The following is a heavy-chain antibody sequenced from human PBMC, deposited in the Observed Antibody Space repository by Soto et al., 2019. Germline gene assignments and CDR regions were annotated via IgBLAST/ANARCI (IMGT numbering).Heavy chain of an antibody. Sequence: SETLSLTCTVSGGSVSRSGSHYWGWIRQPPGQGLEWIGSMYHSGSTYYNPSLKSRVTISVDTSKNQFSLELNSVTAADTAINYCARAPDSWGQGTLVTVSS. CDR3: ARAPDS. V-gene: IGHV4-39*01. J-gene: IGHJ5*01. CDR1: GGSVSRSGSHY. CDR2: MYHSGST.